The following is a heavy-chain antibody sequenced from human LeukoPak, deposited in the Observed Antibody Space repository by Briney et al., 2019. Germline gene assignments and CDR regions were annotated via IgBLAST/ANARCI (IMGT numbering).Heavy chain of an antibody. CDR1: GFTFSSYA. V-gene: IGHV3-30-3*01. CDR2: ISYDGSNK. J-gene: IGHJ4*02. Sequence: GGSLRLSCAASGFTFSSYAMHWVRQAPGKGLEWVAVISYDGSNKYYADSVKGRSTISRDNSKNTLYLQMNSLRAEDTAVYYCARGYYYDSSGYYYGDYWGQGTLVTVSS. D-gene: IGHD3-22*01. CDR3: ARGYYYDSSGYYYGDY.